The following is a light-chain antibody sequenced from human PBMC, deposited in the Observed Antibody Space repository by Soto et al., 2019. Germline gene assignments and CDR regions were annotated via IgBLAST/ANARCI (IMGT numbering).Light chain of an antibody. J-gene: IGKJ1*01. CDR2: DAS. CDR3: EQYNRYAVT. Sequence: DRQITECPCTLSASGGDVVTVTSRASQSASTLFAWYQQKPGQAPKLLIYDASTLQSGVPSRFSARGSGTEFALTLRGLQPDDFAVYYCEQYNRYAVTFGQGTKVDIK. CDR1: QSASTL. V-gene: IGKV1-5*01.